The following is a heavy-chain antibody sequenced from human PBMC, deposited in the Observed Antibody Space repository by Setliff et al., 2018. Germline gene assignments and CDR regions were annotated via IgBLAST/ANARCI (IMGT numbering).Heavy chain of an antibody. V-gene: IGHV3-43D*03. CDR1: GFNFDDFA. CDR2: ISRDGVTT. CDR3: ARDGVSYGMDV. J-gene: IGHJ6*02. Sequence: GGSLRLSCAASGFNFDDFAMHWVRLPPGQGLQWVSLISRDGVTTYYADSVRGRFTISRDSGTNSLYLQMNSLRAEDSAVYYCARDGVSYGMDVWGQGTTVTVSS.